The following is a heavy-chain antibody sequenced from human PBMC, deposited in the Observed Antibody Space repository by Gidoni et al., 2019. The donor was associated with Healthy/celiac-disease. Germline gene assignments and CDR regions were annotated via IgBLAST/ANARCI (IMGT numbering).Heavy chain of an antibody. CDR1: GYTFTSYA. V-gene: IGHV1-3*01. CDR2: INAGNGNT. Sequence: QVQLVQSGAEVKKPGASVKVSCKASGYTFTSYAMHWVRRAPGQRLEWMGWINAGNGNTKYSQKFQGRVTITRDTSASTAYMELSSLRSEDTAVYYCARDHWQDVVVPAGHFDYWGQGTLVTVSS. CDR3: ARDHWQDVVVPAGHFDY. D-gene: IGHD2-2*01. J-gene: IGHJ4*02.